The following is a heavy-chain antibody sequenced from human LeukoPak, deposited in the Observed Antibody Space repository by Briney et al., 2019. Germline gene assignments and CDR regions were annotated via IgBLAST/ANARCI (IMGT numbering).Heavy chain of an antibody. J-gene: IGHJ3*02. CDR3: AKSNGYGLVDI. V-gene: IGHV4-34*12. CDR2: IFYSGST. D-gene: IGHD3-10*01. Sequence: GSLRLSCAASGFTFSDYYMSWIRQAPGKGLEWIGNIFYSGSTYYSPSLRSRVTISLDTSRNQLSLKLNSVTAADTAVYYCAKSNGYGLVDIWGQGTMVTVSS. CDR1: GFTFSDYY.